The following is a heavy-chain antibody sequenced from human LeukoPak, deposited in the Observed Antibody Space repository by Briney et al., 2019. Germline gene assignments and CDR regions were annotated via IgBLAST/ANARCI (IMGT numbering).Heavy chain of an antibody. CDR2: IWYDGSNK. J-gene: IGHJ4*02. Sequence: GGSLRLSCVASGFPFSSYGMHWVRQAPGRGLEWVAVIWYDGSNKYYADSMKGRFTISRDNSKNTLYLQMNSLRAEDTGVYYCARAVGPFDYWGQGTLVIVSS. CDR1: GFPFSSYG. V-gene: IGHV3-33*01. CDR3: ARAVGPFDY. D-gene: IGHD1-26*01.